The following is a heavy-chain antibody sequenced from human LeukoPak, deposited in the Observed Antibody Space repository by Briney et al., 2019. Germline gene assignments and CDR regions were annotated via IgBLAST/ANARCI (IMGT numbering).Heavy chain of an antibody. D-gene: IGHD1-26*01. V-gene: IGHV4-59*08. J-gene: IGHJ4*02. CDR2: IYYSWST. CDR3: ARHDDGSYSY. CDR1: VDSISRYY. Sequence: SETLSLTCTVSVDSISRYYWSWIRQPPGKGLEWIGYIYYSWSTNYNPSLKSRVTISVDTSKNQFSLKLSSVTAADTAVYYCARHDDGSYSYWGQGTLVTVSS.